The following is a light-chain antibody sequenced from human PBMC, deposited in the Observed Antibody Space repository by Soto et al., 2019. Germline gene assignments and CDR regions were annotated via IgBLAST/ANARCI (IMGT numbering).Light chain of an antibody. Sequence: QSALTQPASVSGSPGQSITISCTGTSSDVGGYSYVSWYQQHPSKAPKLLIYEVTSRPSGVSDRFSGSKSGNTASLTISGLQTQDEADYYCSSYTTSTTLVFGGGTKVTVL. V-gene: IGLV2-14*01. CDR1: SSDVGGYSY. CDR3: SSYTTSTTLV. CDR2: EVT. J-gene: IGLJ2*01.